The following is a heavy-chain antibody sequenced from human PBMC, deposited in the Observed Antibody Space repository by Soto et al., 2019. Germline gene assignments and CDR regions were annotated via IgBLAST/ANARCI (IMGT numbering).Heavy chain of an antibody. CDR2: ISYDGSNK. J-gene: IGHJ4*02. CDR3: VGTAMVNFDY. D-gene: IGHD5-18*01. V-gene: IGHV3-30*03. CDR1: GFTFSSYG. Sequence: VQLVESGGGLVQPGGSLRLSCAASGFTFSSYGMHWVRQAPGKGLEWVAVISYDGSNKYYADSVKGRFTISRDNSKNTLYLQMNSLRAEDTAVYYCVGTAMVNFDYWGQGTLVTVSS.